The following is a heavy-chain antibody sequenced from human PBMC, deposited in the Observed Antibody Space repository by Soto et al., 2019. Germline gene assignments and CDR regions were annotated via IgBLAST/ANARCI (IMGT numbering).Heavy chain of an antibody. CDR2: IYTSGST. J-gene: IGHJ6*02. Sequence: QVQLQESGPGLVKPSETLSLTCTVSGGSISSYYWSWIRQPAGKVLEWIGRIYTSGSTNYNPSLKSRVTMSVDTSKNQFSLKLSSVTAADTAVYYCARTPPWFGNYGMDVWGQGTTVTVSS. CDR3: ARTPPWFGNYGMDV. D-gene: IGHD3-10*01. V-gene: IGHV4-4*07. CDR1: GGSISSYY.